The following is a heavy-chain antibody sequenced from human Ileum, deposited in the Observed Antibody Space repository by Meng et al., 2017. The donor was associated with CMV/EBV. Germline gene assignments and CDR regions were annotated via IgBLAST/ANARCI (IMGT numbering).Heavy chain of an antibody. CDR2: IYPSSGGA. Sequence: VRKPGAAVLVSSTAAGNVFTIQPIHWVRQAAGQGLVWLGSIYPSSGGATYAQKFQGRVTMTSDTSTGTVYMELSSLRSEDTAVYYCARLSAYYFDYWGQGTLVTVSS. J-gene: IGHJ4*02. CDR3: ARLSAYYFDY. CDR1: GNVFTIQP. V-gene: IGHV1-46*01.